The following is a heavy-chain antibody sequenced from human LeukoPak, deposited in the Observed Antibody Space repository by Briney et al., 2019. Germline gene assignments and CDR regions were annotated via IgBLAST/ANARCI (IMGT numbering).Heavy chain of an antibody. CDR1: GFSFSSHA. D-gene: IGHD3-22*01. CDR2: ISYDGNKQ. Sequence: PGGSLRLSCEASGFSFSSHAMHWVRQAPGKGLEWVAVISYDGNKQYVADSVKGRFTISRDNSKNTLYLQMNSLRAEDTAVYYCAKLGSSGYYDDIDYWGQGTLVTVSS. CDR3: AKLGSSGYYDDIDY. V-gene: IGHV3-30-3*02. J-gene: IGHJ4*02.